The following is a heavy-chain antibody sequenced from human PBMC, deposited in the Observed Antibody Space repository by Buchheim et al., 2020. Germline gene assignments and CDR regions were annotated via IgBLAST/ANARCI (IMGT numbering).Heavy chain of an antibody. CDR1: GGTFSSYA. CDR3: ARRGGDCSSTSCYAGDYYYYYGMDV. Sequence: QVQLVQSGAEVKKPGSSVKVSCKASGGTFSSYAISWVRQAPGQGLEWMGGIIPIFGTANYAQKFQGRVPITADESTSTAYLELSSLRYEDTAVYYCARRGGDCSSTSCYAGDYYYYYGMDVWGQGTT. D-gene: IGHD2-2*01. V-gene: IGHV1-69*12. J-gene: IGHJ6*02. CDR2: IIPIFGTA.